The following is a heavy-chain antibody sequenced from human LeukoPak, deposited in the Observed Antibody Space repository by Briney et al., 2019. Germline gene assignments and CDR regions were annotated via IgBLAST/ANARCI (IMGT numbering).Heavy chain of an antibody. CDR1: GGSISSHY. J-gene: IGHJ5*02. CDR3: ARQSYDSSGYYYPAWFDT. CDR2: IYYSGST. D-gene: IGHD3-22*01. Sequence: SETLSLTCTVSGGSISSHYWSWIRQPPGKGLEWIGYIYYSGSTNYNPSLKSRLTISVDTSKNHFSLKLRSVTAADTALYYCARQSYDSSGYYYPAWFDTWGQGTLVTVSS. V-gene: IGHV4-59*08.